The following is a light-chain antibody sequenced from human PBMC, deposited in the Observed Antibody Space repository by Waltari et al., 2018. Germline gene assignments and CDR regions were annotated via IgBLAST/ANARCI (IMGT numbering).Light chain of an antibody. CDR2: EDN. CDR3: QSYDSSNPWV. CDR1: SGSIASNY. Sequence: NFMLTQPHSVSESPGKTVTISCTRSSGSIASNYVQWYQQRPGSSPTTVIYEDNQRPSGVPYRFSGSIDSSSNSASLTISGLKTEDEADDYCQSYDSSNPWVFGGGTKLTVL. V-gene: IGLV6-57*01. J-gene: IGLJ3*02.